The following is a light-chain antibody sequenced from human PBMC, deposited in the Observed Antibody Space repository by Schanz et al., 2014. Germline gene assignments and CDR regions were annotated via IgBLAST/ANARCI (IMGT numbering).Light chain of an antibody. Sequence: QSALTQPRSVSGSPGQSVTISCTGTSSDVGAYNYVSWYQHHPGKAPKLMISDVSKRPSGVPDRFSGSKSGNTASLTISGLQADDEADYYCSSYAGRNNRVVFGGGTKLTVL. J-gene: IGLJ2*01. CDR3: SSYAGRNNRVV. CDR1: SSDVGAYNY. V-gene: IGLV2-11*01. CDR2: DVS.